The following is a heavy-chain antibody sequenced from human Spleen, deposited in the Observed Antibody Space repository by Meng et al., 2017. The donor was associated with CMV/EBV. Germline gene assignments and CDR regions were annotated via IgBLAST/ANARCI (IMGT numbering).Heavy chain of an antibody. J-gene: IGHJ4*02. CDR1: GFTFGDYA. CDR2: IRNKGYGGTA. D-gene: IGHD2-21*01. CDR3: TRDRRGAYCGGDCYSY. V-gene: IGHV3-49*04. Sequence: GESLKISCTTSGFTFGDYAMGWVRQAPGKGLEWVGCIRNKGYGGTAEYAASVNGGFTISRDDSKSIAYLQMNSLKAEDTAVYYCTRDRRGAYCGGDCYSYWGQGTLVTVS.